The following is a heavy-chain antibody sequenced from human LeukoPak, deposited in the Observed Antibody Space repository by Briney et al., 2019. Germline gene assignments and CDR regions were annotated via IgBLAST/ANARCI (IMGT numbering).Heavy chain of an antibody. CDR1: GGSISSGGYY. J-gene: IGHJ1*01. V-gene: IGHV4-61*02. CDR3: ARDYGDYVYFQH. CDR2: IYTSGST. Sequence: SQTLSLTCTVSGGSISSGGYYWSWIRQPPGKGLEWIGRIYTSGSTNYNPSLKSRVTMSVDTSKNQFSLKLSSVTAADTAVYYCARDYGDYVYFQHWGQGTLVTVSS. D-gene: IGHD4-17*01.